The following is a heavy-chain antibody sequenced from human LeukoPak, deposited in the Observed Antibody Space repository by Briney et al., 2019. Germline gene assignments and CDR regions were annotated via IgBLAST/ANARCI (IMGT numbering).Heavy chain of an antibody. J-gene: IGHJ4*02. D-gene: IGHD2-21*02. CDR1: GVSIYSYH. Sequence: PSETLSLTCIVSGVSIYSYHWSWIRQPPGKGLEWIGYFYYTGSTNYSPSFEGRVTISEDTSKNQISLRLTSVTAADTAVYYCAGRTAATTRPFDYWGQGTLVTVSS. V-gene: IGHV4-59*01. CDR2: FYYTGST. CDR3: AGRTAATTRPFDY.